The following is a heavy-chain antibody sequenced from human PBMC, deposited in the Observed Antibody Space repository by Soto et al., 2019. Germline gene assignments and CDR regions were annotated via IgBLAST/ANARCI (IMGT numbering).Heavy chain of an antibody. J-gene: IGHJ4*02. Sequence: SETLSLTCTVSGTSINSYYWSWIRQPPGKGLEWIANIHYSGTTNYNPSLASRVTLSVDTSKNQFSLKMTSVTAADTAMYFCARSLFMVAPDNEPFDYWGQGTLVTVSS. CDR1: GTSINSYY. CDR2: IHYSGTT. CDR3: ARSLFMVAPDNEPFDY. V-gene: IGHV4-59*01. D-gene: IGHD5-12*01.